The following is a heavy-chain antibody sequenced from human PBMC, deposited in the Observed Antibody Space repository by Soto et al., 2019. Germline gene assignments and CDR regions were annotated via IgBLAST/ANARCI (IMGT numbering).Heavy chain of an antibody. CDR1: GFTFSSYG. CDR2: ISYDGSNK. Sequence: GGSRRLSWAASGFTFSSYGMHWVRQAPGKGLEWVAVISYDGSNKYYADSVKGRFTISRDNSKNTLYLQMNSLRAEDTAVYYCAKDRGGTAYYYYGMDFWGQGTTVTVSS. V-gene: IGHV3-30*18. J-gene: IGHJ6*02. D-gene: IGHD3-10*01. CDR3: AKDRGGTAYYYYGMDF.